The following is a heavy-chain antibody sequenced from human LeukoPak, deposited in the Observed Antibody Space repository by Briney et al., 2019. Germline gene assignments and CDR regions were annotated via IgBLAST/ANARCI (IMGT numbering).Heavy chain of an antibody. CDR2: ISYSGT. Sequence: GGSLRLSCAASGFTFSNYPMSWVRQAPGKGLEWVSTISYSGTYYADSVKGRFTISRDNSKNTLFLQMNSLRAEDTATYYCTKVTSTGSCYQSDYWGQGTLVTVSS. J-gene: IGHJ4*02. CDR1: GFTFSNYP. CDR3: TKVTSTGSCYQSDY. V-gene: IGHV3-23*01. D-gene: IGHD2-15*01.